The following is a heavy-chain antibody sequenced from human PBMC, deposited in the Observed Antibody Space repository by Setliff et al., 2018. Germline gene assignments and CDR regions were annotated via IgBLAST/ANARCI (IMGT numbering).Heavy chain of an antibody. Sequence: SETLSLTCTVSGGSISSYYWSWIRQPAGKGLEWIGHIYIGGSANYNPSLKSXXXXXXXXXXXXXXXXXXXXXAADMAVYYCAREQWLDPPGYYYMDVWAKGTTVTVS. CDR2: IYIGGSA. V-gene: IGHV4-4*07. CDR1: GGSISSYY. D-gene: IGHD6-19*01. CDR3: AREQWLDPPGYYYMDV. J-gene: IGHJ6*03.